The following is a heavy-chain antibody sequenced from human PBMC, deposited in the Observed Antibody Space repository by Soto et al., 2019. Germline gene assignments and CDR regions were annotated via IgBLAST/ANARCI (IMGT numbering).Heavy chain of an antibody. D-gene: IGHD6-19*01. CDR2: INAGNGNT. Sequence: QVQLVQSGAEVKKPGASVKVSCKASGYTFTSYAMHWVRQAPGQRLEWMGWINAGNGNTKYSQKFQGRVTITRDTSASTAYMELSSLRSEDTVVYYCASRDSSGWTPFDYWGQGTLVTVSS. CDR3: ASRDSSGWTPFDY. J-gene: IGHJ4*02. CDR1: GYTFTSYA. V-gene: IGHV1-3*01.